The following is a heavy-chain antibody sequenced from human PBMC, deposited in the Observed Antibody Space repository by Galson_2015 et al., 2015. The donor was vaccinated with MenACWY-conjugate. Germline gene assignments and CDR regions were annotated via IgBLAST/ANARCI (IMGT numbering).Heavy chain of an antibody. CDR2: ISYSGST. D-gene: IGHD3-22*01. Sequence: SETLSLTCTVSGGSIGSSSYYWDWIRQSPGKGLEWIGSISYSGSTDFNPSLKSRVTISVDTSKNQFSLKLSSVTAADTAVYHCARRYYYHTSGYRSFDYWGQGTLVTVSS. CDR3: ARRYYYHTSGYRSFDY. CDR1: GGSIGSSSYY. J-gene: IGHJ4*02. V-gene: IGHV4-39*07.